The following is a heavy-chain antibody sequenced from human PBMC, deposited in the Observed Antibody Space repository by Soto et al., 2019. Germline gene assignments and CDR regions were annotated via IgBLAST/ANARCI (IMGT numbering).Heavy chain of an antibody. V-gene: IGHV1-2*02. CDR3: ARRRAFDI. J-gene: IGHJ3*02. CDR2: INPKSGDT. CDR1: GYTFICYY. Sequence: ASVKVSCKASGYTFICYYLHWVRQAPGQGLEWMGWINPKSGDTNYSQKFQGRVTMTRDTSISTVYMELSRLRFDDTAMYYCARRRAFDIWGQGTMVTVSS.